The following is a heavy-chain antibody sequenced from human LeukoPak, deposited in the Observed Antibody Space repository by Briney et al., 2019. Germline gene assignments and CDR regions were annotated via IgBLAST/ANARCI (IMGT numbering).Heavy chain of an antibody. V-gene: IGHV3-23*01. CDR2: VKSDGAGT. CDR3: ARCTTASSGWCNWLGP. Sequence: GGSLRLSCAASGFTFSTYAMSWVRQAPGKGLAWVASVKSDGAGTNYADSVKGRFTISRDNSKNILYLQMNSLRAEDTAIYYCARCTTASSGWCNWLGPWGKGTLVTVS. D-gene: IGHD3-22*01. J-gene: IGHJ5*02. CDR1: GFTFSTYA.